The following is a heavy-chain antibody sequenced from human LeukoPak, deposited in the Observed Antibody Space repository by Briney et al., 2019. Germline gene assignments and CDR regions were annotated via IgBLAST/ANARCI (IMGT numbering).Heavy chain of an antibody. J-gene: IGHJ6*03. V-gene: IGHV4-4*07. CDR1: GDSISNYY. D-gene: IGHD2-2*01. CDR3: ARGVVPAEINYYYYYMDV. Sequence: PSETLSLTCTVSGDSISNYYWNWIRQPAGKGLEWIGRFPSSGSTNCNPSLKSRVTRSVDKSKNQVSLKLPSVTAADTAVYYCARGVVPAEINYYYYYMDVWGKGTTVTVSS. CDR2: FPSSGST.